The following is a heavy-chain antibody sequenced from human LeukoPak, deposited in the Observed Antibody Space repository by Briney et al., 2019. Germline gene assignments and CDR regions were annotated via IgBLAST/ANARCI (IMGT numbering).Heavy chain of an antibody. Sequence: GGSLRLSCAASGFTFSSYSMNWVRQAPGKGLEWVSSISSSSSYIYYADSVKGRFTISRDNAKNSLYLQMNSLRAEDTAVYYCARDLRFSNAFDIWGQGPMVTVSS. CDR1: GFTFSSYS. CDR3: ARDLRFSNAFDI. V-gene: IGHV3-21*01. D-gene: IGHD3-10*01. CDR2: ISSSSSYI. J-gene: IGHJ3*02.